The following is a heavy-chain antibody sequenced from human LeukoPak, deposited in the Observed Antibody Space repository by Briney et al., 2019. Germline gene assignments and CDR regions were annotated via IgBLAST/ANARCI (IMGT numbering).Heavy chain of an antibody. J-gene: IGHJ4*02. Sequence: GGSLRPSCAASGFTFSNYAMSWVRQAPGKELEWVSGISDSGDTTYYACSVKGRFTISRDNSKNTLYLQMNSLRAEDTAIYYCAKTKIVATFFDYWGQGTLVTVSS. CDR1: GFTFSNYA. D-gene: IGHD5-12*01. CDR3: AKTKIVATFFDY. V-gene: IGHV3-23*01. CDR2: ISDSGDTT.